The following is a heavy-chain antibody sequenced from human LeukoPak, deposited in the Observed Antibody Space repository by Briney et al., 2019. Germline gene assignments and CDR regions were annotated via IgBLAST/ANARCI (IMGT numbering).Heavy chain of an antibody. D-gene: IGHD5-24*01. V-gene: IGHV4-4*07. CDR1: GGSISSYY. CDR2: IYTSGST. J-gene: IGHJ5*02. CDR3: ARGRGRWLQLRDNWFDP. Sequence: PSETLSLTCTVSGGSISSYYWSWIRQPAGKGLEWIGRIYTSGSTNYNPSLKSRVTMSVDPSKNQFSLKLSSVTAADTAVYYCARGRGRWLQLRDNWFDPGGEGTLVTVSS.